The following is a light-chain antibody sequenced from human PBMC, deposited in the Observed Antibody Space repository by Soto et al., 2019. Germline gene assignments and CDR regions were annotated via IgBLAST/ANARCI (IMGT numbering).Light chain of an antibody. J-gene: IGKJ4*01. V-gene: IGKV1-9*01. Sequence: DIQMTQSPSSLSASVGDRVTITCRASQGISTYLNWYQQKPGKAPKLLIYAASTLQSGVPSRFSGSGSGTEFTITISSLQPEDFATYYCQQLYSYPLTFGGGTKVDIK. CDR2: AAS. CDR1: QGISTY. CDR3: QQLYSYPLT.